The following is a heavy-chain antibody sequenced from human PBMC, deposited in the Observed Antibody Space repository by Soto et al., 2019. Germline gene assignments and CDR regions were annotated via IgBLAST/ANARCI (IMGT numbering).Heavy chain of an antibody. CDR2: ISAYNGNT. Sequence: ASVKVSCKASGYTFTSYGMSWVRQATGQGLEWMGWISAYNGNTNYAQKLQGRVTMTTDTSTSTAYMELRSLRSDDTAVYYCATDDLHYYDSSGYFRYWGQGTLVTVSS. J-gene: IGHJ4*02. CDR1: GYTFTSYG. D-gene: IGHD3-22*01. CDR3: ATDDLHYYDSSGYFRY. V-gene: IGHV1-18*01.